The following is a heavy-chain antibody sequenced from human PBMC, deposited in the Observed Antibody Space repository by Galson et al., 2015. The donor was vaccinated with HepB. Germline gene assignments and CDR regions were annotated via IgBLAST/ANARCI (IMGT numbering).Heavy chain of an antibody. CDR2: IKSKTDGGTT. CDR1: GFTFSNAW. CDR3: TTDSGYCSGGSCYRIDY. D-gene: IGHD2-15*01. V-gene: IGHV3-15*01. Sequence: PRLSCAASGFTFSNAWMSWVRQAPGKGLEWVGRIKSKTDGGTTDYAAPVKGRFTISRDDSKNTLYLQMNSLKTEDTAVYYCTTDSGYCSGGSCYRIDYWGQGTLVTVSS. J-gene: IGHJ4*02.